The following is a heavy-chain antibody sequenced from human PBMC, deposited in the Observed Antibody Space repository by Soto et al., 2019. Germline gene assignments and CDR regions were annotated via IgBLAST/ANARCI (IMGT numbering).Heavy chain of an antibody. J-gene: IGHJ6*03. CDR2: IIPILGIA. V-gene: IGHV1-69*02. CDR1: GGTFSSYT. D-gene: IGHD2-2*01. Sequence: SVKVSCKASGGTFSSYTISWVRQAPGQGLEWMGRIIPILGIANYAQKFQGRVTITADKSTSTAYMELSSLRSEDTAVYYCASSSEIVVVPAARNYYYYYMDVWGKGTTVTVSS. CDR3: ASSSEIVVVPAARNYYYYYMDV.